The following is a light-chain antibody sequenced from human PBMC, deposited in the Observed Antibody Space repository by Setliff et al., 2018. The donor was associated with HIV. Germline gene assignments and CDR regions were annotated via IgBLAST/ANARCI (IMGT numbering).Light chain of an antibody. J-gene: IGLJ1*01. V-gene: IGLV3-21*04. CDR2: YDS. Sequence: SYELTQPPSVSVAPGKTARITCGGSNIGSKSVHWYQQKPGQAPVLVIYYDSDRPSGIPERFSGSNSGNTATLTISWVEAGDEADYYCQVWDSSSDHYVFGTGTKVTVL. CDR1: NIGSKS. CDR3: QVWDSSSDHYV.